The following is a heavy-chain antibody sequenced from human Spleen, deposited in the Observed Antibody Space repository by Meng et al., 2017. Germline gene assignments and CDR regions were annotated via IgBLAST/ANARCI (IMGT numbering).Heavy chain of an antibody. CDR2: ISGSGGST. Sequence: GESLKISCAASGFTFSSYAMSWVRQAPGKGLEWVSAISGSGGSTYYADSVKGRFTISRDNSKNTLYLQMNSLRAEDTAVYYCARSPGDYDSSGYYYSYWYFDLWGRGTLVTVSS. CDR3: ARSPGDYDSSGYYYSYWYFDL. J-gene: IGHJ2*01. CDR1: GFTFSSYA. V-gene: IGHV3-23*01. D-gene: IGHD3-22*01.